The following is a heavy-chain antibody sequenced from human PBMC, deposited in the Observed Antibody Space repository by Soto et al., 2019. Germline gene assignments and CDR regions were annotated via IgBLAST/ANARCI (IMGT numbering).Heavy chain of an antibody. CDR2: IYYSGST. V-gene: IGHV4-30-4*01. D-gene: IGHD3-22*01. CDR1: GGSISSGDYY. CDR3: ARAFVYGSSPDAFDI. Sequence: SETLSLTCTVSGGSISSGDYYWSWIRQPPGKGLEWIGYIYYSGSTYYNPSLKSRVTISVDTSKNQFSLKLSSVTAADTAVYYCARAFVYGSSPDAFDIWGQGTMVTVSS. J-gene: IGHJ3*02.